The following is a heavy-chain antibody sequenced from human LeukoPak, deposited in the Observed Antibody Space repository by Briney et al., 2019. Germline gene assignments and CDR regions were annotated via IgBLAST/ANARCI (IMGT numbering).Heavy chain of an antibody. CDR3: ASGPQYYYDCSLRGP. D-gene: IGHD3-22*01. CDR2: INPNSGGT. V-gene: IGHV1-2*06. CDR1: GYTFTGYY. Sequence: GASVKVSCKASGYTFTGYYMHWVLQAPGQGLEWMGRINPNSGGTNYAQKFQGRVTMTRDTSISTAYMELSRLRSDDTAVYYCASGPQYYYDCSLRGPWGQGTLVTVSS. J-gene: IGHJ5*02.